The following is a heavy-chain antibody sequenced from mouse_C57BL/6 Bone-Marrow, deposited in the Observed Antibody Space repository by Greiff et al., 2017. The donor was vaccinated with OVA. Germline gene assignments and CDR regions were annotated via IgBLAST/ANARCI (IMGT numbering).Heavy chain of an antibody. V-gene: IGHV1-81*01. CDR1: GYTFTSYG. J-gene: IGHJ3*01. Sequence: QVQLQQPGAELVKPGASVKLSCKASGYTFTSYGISWVKQRTGQGLEWIGEIYPRSGNTYYNEKFKGKATLTADKSSSTAYMELRSLTSEDSAVYFCARRLGQAYWGQGTLVTVSA. CDR2: IYPRSGNT. CDR3: ARRLGQAY. D-gene: IGHD3-3*01.